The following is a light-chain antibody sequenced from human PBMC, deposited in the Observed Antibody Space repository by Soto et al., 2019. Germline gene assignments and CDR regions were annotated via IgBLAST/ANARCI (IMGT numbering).Light chain of an antibody. J-gene: IGKJ3*01. CDR3: QHYNSY. Sequence: TQSPGTLSLSPGERATLSCRASQSIGTSLAWYQQKPGKAPKLLIYGASSLESVVPSRFSGFGSGTEFTLTISGLQPDDFATYYCQHYNSYFGPGTKVDI. V-gene: IGKV1-5*03. CDR1: QSIGTS. CDR2: GAS.